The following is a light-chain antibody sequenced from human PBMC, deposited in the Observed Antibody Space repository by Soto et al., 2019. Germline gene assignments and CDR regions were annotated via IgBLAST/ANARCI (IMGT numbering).Light chain of an antibody. V-gene: IGKV3-20*01. CDR3: HHYGNSPRT. CDR2: GAS. J-gene: IGKJ3*01. CDR1: QSVNNRY. Sequence: EIVLTQSPGSLSVSPGERATLSCRASQSVNNRYLAWYQQKPGQSPRLLIYGASRRATGIPDRFSGSGSGTDFTLTISRLEPEDFAVYYCHHYGNSPRTFGPGTKVNIK.